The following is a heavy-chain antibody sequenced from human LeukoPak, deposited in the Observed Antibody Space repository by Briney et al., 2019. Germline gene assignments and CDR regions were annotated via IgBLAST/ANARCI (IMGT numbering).Heavy chain of an antibody. D-gene: IGHD6-13*01. CDR3: ARAVAAAGFDY. J-gene: IGHJ4*02. CDR1: GFTFSTYG. Sequence: GGSLRLSCAASGFTFSTYGMTWVRQAPGKGLEWVSAISGSAATTFYADSVKGRFTISRDNSKNTLYLQMNSLRAEDTAVYYCARAVAAAGFDYWGQGTLVTVSS. CDR2: ISGSAATT. V-gene: IGHV3-23*01.